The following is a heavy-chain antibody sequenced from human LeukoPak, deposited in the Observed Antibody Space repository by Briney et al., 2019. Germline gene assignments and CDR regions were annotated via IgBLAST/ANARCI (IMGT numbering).Heavy chain of an antibody. CDR1: GFTFSSYS. V-gene: IGHV3-48*01. D-gene: IGHD3-9*01. Sequence: GGSLRLSCAASGFTFSSYSMNWGRQAPGKGLEWVSYISSSSSTIYYADSVKGRFTISRDNAKNSLYLQMNSLRAEDTAVYYCARDSLSSYDILTGYYSNAFDIWGQGTMVTVSS. CDR2: ISSSSSTI. J-gene: IGHJ3*02. CDR3: ARDSLSSYDILTGYYSNAFDI.